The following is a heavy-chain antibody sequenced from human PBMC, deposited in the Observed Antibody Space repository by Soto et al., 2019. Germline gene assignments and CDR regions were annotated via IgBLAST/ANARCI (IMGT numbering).Heavy chain of an antibody. D-gene: IGHD6-13*01. CDR2: INAGNGNT. J-gene: IGHJ4*02. Sequence: QVQLVQSGAEVKKPGASVKVSCKASGYTFTNYAMHWVRQAPGQRLEWMGWINAGNGNTKYSQKFQGRVTITRVTSASTAYMELSRLRSEDTAVYYCARSRSWYVFDYWCQGTLVTVSS. CDR3: ARSRSWYVFDY. V-gene: IGHV1-3*01. CDR1: GYTFTNYA.